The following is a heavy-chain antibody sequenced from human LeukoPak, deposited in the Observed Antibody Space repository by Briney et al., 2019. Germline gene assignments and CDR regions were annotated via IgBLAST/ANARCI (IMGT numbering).Heavy chain of an antibody. V-gene: IGHV4-59*01. CDR1: GGSISNYF. D-gene: IGHD3-10*01. CDR3: ARETKRFTMVRGVRGYYYGMDV. J-gene: IGHJ6*02. CDR2: ISYSENS. Sequence: SETLSLTCSVSGGSISNYFWSWIRQPPGKGLEYIGHISYSENSYYNPSLESRVTISVDTSKNQFSLKLSSVTAADTALYYCARETKRFTMVRGVRGYYYGMDVWGQGTTVIVSS.